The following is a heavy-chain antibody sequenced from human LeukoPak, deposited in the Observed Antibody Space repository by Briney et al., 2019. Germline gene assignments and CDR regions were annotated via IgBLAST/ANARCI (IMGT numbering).Heavy chain of an antibody. J-gene: IGHJ4*02. CDR3: ARRTTGDDY. D-gene: IGHD4-17*01. CDR2: ISSSGLTM. CDR1: GFTFSSYA. V-gene: IGHV3-48*03. Sequence: PGGSLRLSCAASGFTFSSYAMSWVRQAPGRGLERVSYISSSGLTMYYADSVKGRFTISRDNAKNSLYLQMNSLRAEDTGVYYCARRTTGDDYWGQGTLVTVSS.